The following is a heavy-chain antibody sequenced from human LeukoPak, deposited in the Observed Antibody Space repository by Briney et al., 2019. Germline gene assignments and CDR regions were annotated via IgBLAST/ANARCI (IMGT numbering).Heavy chain of an antibody. CDR2: INPSGGST. CDR1: GYTFTSYY. CDR3: ARGDDFWSGPAPPDY. V-gene: IGHV1-46*01. D-gene: IGHD3-3*01. Sequence: ASVNVSCKASGYTFTSYYMHWVRQAPGQGLEWMGIINPSGGSTSYAQKFQGRVTMTRDMSTSTVYMELSSLRSEDTAVYYCARGDDFWSGPAPPDYWGQGTLVTVSS. J-gene: IGHJ4*02.